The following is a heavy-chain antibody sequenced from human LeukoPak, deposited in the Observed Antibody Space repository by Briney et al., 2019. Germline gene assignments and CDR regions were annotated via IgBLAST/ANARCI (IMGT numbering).Heavy chain of an antibody. CDR1: GITFNSYT. CDR2: ISGSSSYI. J-gene: IGHJ4*02. CDR3: ARHLSGVTGYTYGRGIDY. Sequence: PGGSLRLSCAASGITFNSYTMNWVRQAPGKGLEWVSSISGSSSYIYYAASVKGRFTISRDNAKTSLYLQMISLRAEDTAVYYCARHLSGVTGYTYGRGIDYWGQGTLVTVSS. V-gene: IGHV3-21*01. D-gene: IGHD5-18*01.